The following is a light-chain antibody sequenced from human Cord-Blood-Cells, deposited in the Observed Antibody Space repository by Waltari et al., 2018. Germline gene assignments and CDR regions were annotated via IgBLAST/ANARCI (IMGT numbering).Light chain of an antibody. CDR1: SSAVGGSNY. CDR3: CSYAGSYTVV. CDR2: DVS. V-gene: IGLV2-11*01. Sequence: QSAPTQPRPVSGSPGQSVTIPCTGTSSAVGGSNYVSWYQQHPGKAPKLVIYDVSKRPSGVPDRFSGSKSGNTASLTISGLQAEDEADYYCCSYAGSYTVVFGGGTKLTVL. J-gene: IGLJ2*01.